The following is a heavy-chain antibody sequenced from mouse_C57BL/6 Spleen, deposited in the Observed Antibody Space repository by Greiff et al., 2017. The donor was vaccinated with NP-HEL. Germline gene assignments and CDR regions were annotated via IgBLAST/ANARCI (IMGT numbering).Heavy chain of an antibody. CDR2: ISSGSSTI. CDR1: GFTFSDYG. CDR3: ARGNYGSSYDYAMDY. J-gene: IGHJ4*01. D-gene: IGHD1-1*01. Sequence: EVQLVESGGGLVKPGGSLKLSCAASGFTFSDYGMHWVRQAPEKGLEWVAYISSGSSTIYYVDTVKGRFTISRDNAKNTLFLQMTSLRSEDTAMYYCARGNYGSSYDYAMDYWGQGTSVTVSS. V-gene: IGHV5-17*01.